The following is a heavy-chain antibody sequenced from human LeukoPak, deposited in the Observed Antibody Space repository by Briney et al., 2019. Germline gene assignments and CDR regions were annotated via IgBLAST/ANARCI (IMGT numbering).Heavy chain of an antibody. D-gene: IGHD6-19*01. CDR1: GFTFSSYW. Sequence: PGGSLRLSCAASGFTFSSYWMSWVRQAPGKGLEWVANIKQDGSEKYYVDSVKGRFTISSDNAKNSLYLQMNSLRAEDTAVYYCARHLSVAGLGAFDNWGQGTMVTVSS. CDR2: IKQDGSEK. CDR3: ARHLSVAGLGAFDN. V-gene: IGHV3-7*01. J-gene: IGHJ3*02.